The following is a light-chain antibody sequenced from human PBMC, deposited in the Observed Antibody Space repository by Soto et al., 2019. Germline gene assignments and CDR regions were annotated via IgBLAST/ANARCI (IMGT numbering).Light chain of an antibody. CDR1: SSDVGSHNL. J-gene: IGLJ7*01. CDR2: EVS. Sequence: QSALTQPASVSGSPGQSITISCTGTSSDVGSHNLVSWYQQHPGQAPKLMIYEVSKRPLGVSARFSASKSGNTASLTTSGLDAEEEDDYYCCSSGGGTAVFGGGTQLTVL. V-gene: IGLV2-23*02. CDR3: CSSGGGTAV.